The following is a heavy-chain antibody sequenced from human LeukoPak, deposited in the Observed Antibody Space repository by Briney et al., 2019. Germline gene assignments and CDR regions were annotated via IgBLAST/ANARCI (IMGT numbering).Heavy chain of an antibody. CDR1: GFTFSSYA. D-gene: IGHD3-22*01. J-gene: IGHJ4*02. Sequence: GGSLRLSCAASGFTFSSYAMSWVRQAPGKGLEWVSAISGSGGSTYYADSVKGRFTISRDNSKNTLYLQMNSLRAEDTAVYYCAKAYYYDRSGYYPAPFDYWGQGTLVTVSS. CDR2: ISGSGGST. CDR3: AKAYYYDRSGYYPAPFDY. V-gene: IGHV3-23*01.